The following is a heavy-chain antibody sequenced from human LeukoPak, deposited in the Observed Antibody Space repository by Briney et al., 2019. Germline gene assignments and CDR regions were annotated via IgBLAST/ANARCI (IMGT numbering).Heavy chain of an antibody. CDR3: ARHTYYDSSGYYCAFDI. J-gene: IGHJ3*02. CDR2: IYPGDSDT. CDR1: GYSFTSYW. Sequence: GESLKISCKGSGYSFTSYWIGWVRQMPGKGLEWRGIIYPGDSDTRYSPSFQGQVTISADKSISTAYLQWSSLKASDTAMYYCARHTYYDSSGYYCAFDIWGQGTMVTVSS. V-gene: IGHV5-51*01. D-gene: IGHD3-22*01.